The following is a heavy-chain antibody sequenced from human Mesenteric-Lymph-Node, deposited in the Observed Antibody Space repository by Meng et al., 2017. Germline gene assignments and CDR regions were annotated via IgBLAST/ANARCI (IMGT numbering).Heavy chain of an antibody. CDR1: GDSISSTSYY. V-gene: IGHV4-39*07. D-gene: IGHD3-10*01. CDR3: ARVHYFDSRSYQLIDY. J-gene: IGHJ4*02. CDR2: FYYTGNA. Sequence: SETLSLTCSVSGDSISSTSYYWGWVRQPPGKGLEWIGSFYYTGNAYYNPSLKSRVTISGDTSKNELSLKLSPMTAADTAVYYCARVHYFDSRSYQLIDYWGQGTLVTVSS.